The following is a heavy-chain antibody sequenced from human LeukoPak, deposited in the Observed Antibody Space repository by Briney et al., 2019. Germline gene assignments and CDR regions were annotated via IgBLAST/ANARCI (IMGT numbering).Heavy chain of an antibody. CDR2: IYYSGST. D-gene: IGHD2-2*01. CDR3: ARAPRYCSSTSCYAVAAFDI. J-gene: IGHJ3*02. V-gene: IGHV4-39*07. Sequence: SETLSFTCTVSGGSISSSSYYWGWIRQPPGKGLEWIGSIYYSGSTYYNPSLKSRVTISVDTSKNQFSLKLSSVTAADTAVYYCARAPRYCSSTSCYAVAAFDIWGQGTMVTVSS. CDR1: GGSISSSSYY.